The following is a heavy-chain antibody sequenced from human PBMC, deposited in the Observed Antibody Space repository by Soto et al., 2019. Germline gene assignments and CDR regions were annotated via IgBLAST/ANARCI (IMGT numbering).Heavy chain of an antibody. Sequence: GGSLRLSCAASGFTFSSYSMNWVRQAPGKGLEWVSSISSSSSYIYYADSVKGRFTISRDNAKNSLYLQMNSLRAEDTAVYYCARDLHDYVWGSYRLEGTFDYWGQGTLVTVSS. D-gene: IGHD3-16*02. CDR1: GFTFSSYS. J-gene: IGHJ4*02. CDR2: ISSSSSYI. CDR3: ARDLHDYVWGSYRLEGTFDY. V-gene: IGHV3-21*01.